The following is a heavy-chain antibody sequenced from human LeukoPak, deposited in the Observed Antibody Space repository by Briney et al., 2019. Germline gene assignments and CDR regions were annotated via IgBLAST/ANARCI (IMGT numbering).Heavy chain of an antibody. V-gene: IGHV3-74*01. CDR1: GFTFSSYW. Sequence: PGGSLRLSCVASGFTFSSYWMQWVRQAPGKGLEGVSCINSDGSSTTYADSVRGRFTISRDNAKNTLYLQMNSLRAEDTAMYYCARIHGGYPFDYWGQGALVTVSS. CDR3: ARIHGGYPFDY. CDR2: INSDGSST. D-gene: IGHD2-15*01. J-gene: IGHJ4*02.